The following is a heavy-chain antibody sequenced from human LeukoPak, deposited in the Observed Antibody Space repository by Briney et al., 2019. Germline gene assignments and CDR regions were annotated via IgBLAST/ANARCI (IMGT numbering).Heavy chain of an antibody. D-gene: IGHD6-19*01. CDR3: ASSPTNSSGWYFYYYHYYMDV. CDR2: IYSGGST. J-gene: IGHJ6*03. CDR1: GFTVSSNY. Sequence: PGGSLRLSCAASGFTVSSNYMSWVRQAPGKGLEWVSVIYSGGSTYYADSVKGRFTISRDNSKNTLYLQMNSLRAEDTAVYYCASSPTNSSGWYFYYYHYYMDVWGKGTTVTVSS. V-gene: IGHV3-53*01.